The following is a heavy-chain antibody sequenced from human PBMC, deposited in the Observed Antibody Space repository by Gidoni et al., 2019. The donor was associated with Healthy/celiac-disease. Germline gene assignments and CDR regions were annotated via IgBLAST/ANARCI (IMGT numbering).Heavy chain of an antibody. CDR1: GFTFRRYA. D-gene: IGHD3-10*01. Sequence: EVQLVESGGGLVQPGGSLRLSCAASGFTFRRYAMSWVRQAPGKGLEWVSAISGSGGSKYDADSVKGRFTISRDNSKNTLYLQMNSLRAEDTAVYYCAKAVFYNAVEAVFNYWGQGTLVTVSS. J-gene: IGHJ4*02. CDR2: ISGSGGSK. V-gene: IGHV3-23*04. CDR3: AKAVFYNAVEAVFNY.